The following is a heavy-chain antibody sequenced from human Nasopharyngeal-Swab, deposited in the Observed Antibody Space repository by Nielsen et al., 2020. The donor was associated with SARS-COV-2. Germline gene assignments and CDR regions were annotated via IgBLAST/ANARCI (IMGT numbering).Heavy chain of an antibody. V-gene: IGHV3-73*01. CDR1: GFTFSDSA. CDR3: TRCGGGCYSGRDY. D-gene: IGHD2-15*01. Sequence: GESLKSSCAASGFTFSDSAIHWVREASGKGREWVARIRSKGNKYATAYSASVKGRVIIFRDDATNTAYLQMNSLKTEDKAMYYCTRCGGGCYSGRDYWGQGTLVTVSS. J-gene: IGHJ4*02. CDR2: IRSKGNKYAT.